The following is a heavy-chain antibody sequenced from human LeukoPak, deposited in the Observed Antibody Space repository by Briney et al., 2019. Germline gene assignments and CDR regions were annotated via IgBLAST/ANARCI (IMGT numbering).Heavy chain of an antibody. CDR2: IYYNGST. CDR3: ARDGGRTSSDAVEV. Sequence: SETLSLTCTVSGGSITNYYWIWIRQPPGKGLEWIGYIYYNGSTNYNPSLKSRVALSVDTSKNQFSLKVNSVTPTDAAVYYCARDGGRTSSDAVEVWGQGTMVIVSS. J-gene: IGHJ3*01. CDR1: GGSITNYY. D-gene: IGHD2-2*01. V-gene: IGHV4-59*01.